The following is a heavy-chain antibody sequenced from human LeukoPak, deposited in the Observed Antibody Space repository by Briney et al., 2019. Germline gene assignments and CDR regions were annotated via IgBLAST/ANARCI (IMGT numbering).Heavy chain of an antibody. Sequence: ASVKVSCKASGYTFTSYDINWVRQATGQGLEWMGWMNPSSGNTGYAQKFQGRVSMTRDTSISTAYMELSSLRSEDTAVYYCARGPVEAVFGVSTEDWGQGTTVTVSS. J-gene: IGHJ6*02. CDR1: GYTFTSYD. CDR2: MNPSSGNT. D-gene: IGHD3-10*02. CDR3: ARGPVEAVFGVSTED. V-gene: IGHV1-8*01.